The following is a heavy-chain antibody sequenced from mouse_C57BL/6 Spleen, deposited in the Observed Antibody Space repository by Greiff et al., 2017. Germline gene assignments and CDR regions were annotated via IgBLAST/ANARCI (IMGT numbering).Heavy chain of an antibody. CDR1: GYTFTSYW. D-gene: IGHD1-1*01. Sequence: QVQLKQPGAELVKPGASVKLSCKASGYTFTSYWMHWVKQRPGRGLEWIGRIDPNSGGTKYNEKFKSKATLTVDKPSSTAYMQLSSLTSEDSAVYYGARYHYGSSYGAVDYWGQGASVTVSS. V-gene: IGHV1-72*01. CDR2: IDPNSGGT. J-gene: IGHJ4*01. CDR3: ARYHYGSSYGAVDY.